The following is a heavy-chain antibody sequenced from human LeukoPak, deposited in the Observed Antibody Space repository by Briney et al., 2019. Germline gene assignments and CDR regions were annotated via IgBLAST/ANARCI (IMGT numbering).Heavy chain of an antibody. V-gene: IGHV4-61*01. CDR3: ARDLGGIYFDY. D-gene: IGHD1-26*01. CDR2: MFYSEST. J-gene: IGHJ4*02. CDR1: GASVSDGNYY. Sequence: SETLSLTCSVSGASVSDGNYYWSWIRQPPGKGLEWIGYMFYSESTKYNPSLKSRVTISVDKSENQFSPHMSSVTAADTAVYYCARDLGGIYFDYWGQGTLVTVSS.